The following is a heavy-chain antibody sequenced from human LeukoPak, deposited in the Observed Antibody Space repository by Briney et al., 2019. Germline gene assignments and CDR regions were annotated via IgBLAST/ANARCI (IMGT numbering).Heavy chain of an antibody. Sequence: PSETMSLTCTVSGGSISSSSYYWGWIRQPPGKGLEWIGSIYYSGSTYYNPSLKSRVTISVDTSKNQFSLKLSSVTAADTAVYYCARQGGIASEYFQHWGQGTLVTVSS. V-gene: IGHV4-39*01. D-gene: IGHD6-13*01. J-gene: IGHJ1*01. CDR2: IYYSGST. CDR1: GGSISSSSYY. CDR3: ARQGGIASEYFQH.